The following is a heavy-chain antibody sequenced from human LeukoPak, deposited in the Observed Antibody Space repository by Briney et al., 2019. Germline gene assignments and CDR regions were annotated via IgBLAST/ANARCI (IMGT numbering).Heavy chain of an antibody. D-gene: IGHD3-22*01. J-gene: IGHJ4*02. V-gene: IGHV4-39*07. CDR2: IYYSGST. CDR1: GGAISSSHYY. CDR3: AILPARDTDYYDSSGYYRPGVH. Sequence: SEALSLTCTVSGGAISSSHYYWGWIRQPPGKGLEWIGSIYYSGSTSYNSSLKSRVTISVDTSKNQFSLKLSSVTAADTAVYYCAILPARDTDYYDSSGYYRPGVHWGQGTLVTVSS.